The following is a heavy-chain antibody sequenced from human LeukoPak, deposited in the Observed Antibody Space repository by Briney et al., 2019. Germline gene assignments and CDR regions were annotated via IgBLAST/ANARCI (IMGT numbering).Heavy chain of an antibody. V-gene: IGHV3-23*01. CDR1: GFTFSSYA. J-gene: IGHJ4*02. CDR3: AKAPGGRFDY. Sequence: GGSLRLSCAASGFTFSSYAMSWVRQAPGKGLEWVSAISGSGGSTYYADSVKGRFTISRDNSKNTLYLQVNSLRAEDTAIYYCAKAPGGRFDYWGQGTLVTVSS. CDR2: ISGSGGST. D-gene: IGHD1-26*01.